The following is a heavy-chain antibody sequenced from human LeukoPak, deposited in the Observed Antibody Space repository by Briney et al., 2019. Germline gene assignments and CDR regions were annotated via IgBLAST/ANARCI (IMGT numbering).Heavy chain of an antibody. CDR2: IIPMFGTP. V-gene: IGHV1-69*13. CDR3: ARRSPIDMS. J-gene: IGHJ5*02. Sequence: SVKVSCKASRGSFRSYSINWVRQAPGQGLEWMGEIIPMFGTPNYAQKIQGGVTITADESTSTVYMELSSLRFEDTAVYYCARRSPIDMSWGQGALVTVSS. CDR1: RGSFRSYS. D-gene: IGHD3-16*02.